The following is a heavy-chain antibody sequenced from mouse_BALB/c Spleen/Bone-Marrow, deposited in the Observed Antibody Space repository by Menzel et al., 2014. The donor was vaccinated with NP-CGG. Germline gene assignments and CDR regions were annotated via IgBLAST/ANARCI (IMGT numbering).Heavy chain of an antibody. J-gene: IGHJ2*01. Sequence: VQLVESGAELVKPGASVKLSCKASGYTFTSYWMHWVKQRPGQGLEWIGEINPSNGRTNYNEKFKTKATLTVDKSSSTAYMQLSSLTSEDSAVYYCARNYDNTDYWGQGTTLTVSS. D-gene: IGHD2-4*01. CDR2: INPSNGRT. CDR1: GYTFTSYW. CDR3: ARNYDNTDY. V-gene: IGHV1S81*02.